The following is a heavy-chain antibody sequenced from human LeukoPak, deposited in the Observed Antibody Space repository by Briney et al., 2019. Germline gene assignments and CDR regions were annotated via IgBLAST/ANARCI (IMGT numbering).Heavy chain of an antibody. CDR2: ISSSGSTI. CDR3: AKDRYDYFWGSYGLDY. V-gene: IGHV3-48*03. D-gene: IGHD3-16*02. Sequence: GGSLRLSCAASGFTFSSYEMNWVRQAPGKGVEWVSDISSSGSTIYYAASVKGRFTISRETAKNSLYLQMNSQRAADTLVYYCAKDRYDYFWGSYGLDYWVQGTLVSVCS. J-gene: IGHJ4*02. CDR1: GFTFSSYE.